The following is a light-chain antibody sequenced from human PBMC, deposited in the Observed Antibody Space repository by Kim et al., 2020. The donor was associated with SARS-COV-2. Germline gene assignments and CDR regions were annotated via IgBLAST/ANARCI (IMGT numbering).Light chain of an antibody. Sequence: GQSITISCTGPSTDVGGYNYVSWYQQHPGKAPKFMIYDVSNRPSGVSNRFSGSKSGNTASLTISGLQADDEADYYCSSYTSSSTYVFGTGTKVTVL. CDR1: STDVGGYNY. V-gene: IGLV2-14*03. CDR2: DVS. CDR3: SSYTSSSTYV. J-gene: IGLJ1*01.